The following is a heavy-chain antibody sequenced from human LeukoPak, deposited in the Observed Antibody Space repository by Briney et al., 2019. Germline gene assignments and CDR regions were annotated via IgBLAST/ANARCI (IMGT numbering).Heavy chain of an antibody. CDR2: ISGSDSST. CDR1: GFTFSNYG. V-gene: IGHV3-23*01. J-gene: IGHJ4*02. Sequence: GGSLRLSCAASGFTFSNYGMSWVRQAPGKGLEWVSAISGSDSSTYYADSVKGRFTISRDNSKNTLYLQMSSLRAEDTAVYYCGPYTGHNPLDYWGQGTLVTISS. CDR3: GPYTGHNPLDY. D-gene: IGHD1-14*01.